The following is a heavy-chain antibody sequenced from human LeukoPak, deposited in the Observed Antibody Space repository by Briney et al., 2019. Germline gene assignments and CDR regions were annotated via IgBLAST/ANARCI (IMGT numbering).Heavy chain of an antibody. CDR1: GGSISSYY. CDR2: IYYSGST. D-gene: IGHD3-22*01. CDR3: ARENSSGTNGAFDI. V-gene: IGHV4-59*01. J-gene: IGHJ3*02. Sequence: PSETLSLTCTVSGGSISSYYWSWIRQPPGKGLEWIGYIYYSGSTNYNPSLKSRVTISVDTSKNQFSLKLSSVTAADTAVNYCARENSSGTNGAFDIWGQGTMVTVSS.